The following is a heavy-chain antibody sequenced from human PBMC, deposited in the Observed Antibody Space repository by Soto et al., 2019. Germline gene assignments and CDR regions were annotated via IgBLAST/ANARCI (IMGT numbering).Heavy chain of an antibody. CDR1: GGTFSGYA. D-gene: IGHD3-22*01. J-gene: IGHJ3*02. CDR2: IIPIFGTA. Sequence: SVKVSCKASGGTFSGYAISWVRQAPGQGLEWMGGIIPIFGTANYAQKFQGRVTITADESTSTAYMELSSLRSEDTAVYYCARAVFTMIVVVITGAFDIWGQGTMVTVSS. V-gene: IGHV1-69*13. CDR3: ARAVFTMIVVVITGAFDI.